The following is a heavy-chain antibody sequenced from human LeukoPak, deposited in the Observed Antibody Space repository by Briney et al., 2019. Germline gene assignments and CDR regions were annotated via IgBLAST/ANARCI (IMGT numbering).Heavy chain of an antibody. D-gene: IGHD4-11*01. CDR1: GFTFSSYG. V-gene: IGHV3-33*01. CDR3: ARDIASNYHSWSSYFDY. Sequence: GGSLRLSCAASGFTFSSYGMHWVRQAPGKGLEWVAVIWYDGSNKYYADSVKGRFTISRDNSKNTLYLQMNSLRAEDTAVYYCARDIASNYHSWSSYFDYWGQGTLVTVSS. J-gene: IGHJ4*02. CDR2: IWYDGSNK.